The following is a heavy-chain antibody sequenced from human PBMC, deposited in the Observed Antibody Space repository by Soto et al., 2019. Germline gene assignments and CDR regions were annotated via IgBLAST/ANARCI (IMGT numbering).Heavy chain of an antibody. CDR1: GGSISSGGYY. CDR3: ARAPLTAMVTFDL. CDR2: IYYSGST. V-gene: IGHV4-31*03. Sequence: SETLSLTCTVSGGSISSGGYYWSWIRQHPGKGLEWIGYIYYSGSTYYNPSLKSRVTISVDTSKNQFSLKLSSVTAADTAVYYCARAPLTAMVTFDLWGRGTLVTVSS. D-gene: IGHD5-18*01. J-gene: IGHJ2*01.